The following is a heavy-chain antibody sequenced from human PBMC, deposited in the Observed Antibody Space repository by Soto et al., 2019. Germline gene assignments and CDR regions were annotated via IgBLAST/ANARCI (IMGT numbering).Heavy chain of an antibody. D-gene: IGHD1-26*01. Sequence: QVQLQQWGAGLLKPSETLSLTCAVYGGSFSGYYWSWIRQPPGKGLEWIGEINHSGTTNYSPSLKSRVTISVDTSKNQFSLKLSSVPAADTAVYYCARGGGGRYSVHWFDPWGQGTLATVSS. V-gene: IGHV4-34*01. J-gene: IGHJ5*02. CDR1: GGSFSGYY. CDR2: INHSGTT. CDR3: ARGGGGRYSVHWFDP.